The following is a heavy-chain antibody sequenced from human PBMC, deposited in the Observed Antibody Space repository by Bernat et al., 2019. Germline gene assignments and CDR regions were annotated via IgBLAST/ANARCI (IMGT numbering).Heavy chain of an antibody. CDR1: GFSFSSYA. CDR2: ISGSGDST. D-gene: IGHD3-10*01. CDR3: ARDVGPTVMVQGVISP. J-gene: IGHJ5*02. V-gene: IGHV3-23*04. Sequence: VQLVESGGGFVQSGGSLRLSCAASGFSFSSYAMYWVRQAPGKGLEWVSAISGSGDSTYHADTVKGRFSISRDSSKNTLYLQLNSRRAEDSAIFYCARDVGPTVMVQGVISPWGQGTLVTVSS.